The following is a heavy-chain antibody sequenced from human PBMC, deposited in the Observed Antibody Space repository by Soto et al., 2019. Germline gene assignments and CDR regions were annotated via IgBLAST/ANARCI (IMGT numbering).Heavy chain of an antibody. CDR3: ARVGAAAAPGYFDY. CDR2: IFDSGST. J-gene: IGHJ4*02. D-gene: IGHD6-13*01. V-gene: IGHV4-59*01. CDR1: GGSISSYY. Sequence: PSETLSLTCTVSGGSISSYYWSWIRQPPGKGLERIGNIFDSGSTNYNPSLKSRVTISVDTSKNQFSLKVRSVTAADTAVYYCARVGAAAAPGYFDYWSQGTLVTVSS.